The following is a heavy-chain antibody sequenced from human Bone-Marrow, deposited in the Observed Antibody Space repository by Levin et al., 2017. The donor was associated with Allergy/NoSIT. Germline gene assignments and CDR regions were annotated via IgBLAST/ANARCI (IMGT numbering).Heavy chain of an antibody. J-gene: IGHJ4*02. V-gene: IGHV3-72*01. D-gene: IGHD6-19*01. CDR1: GFSFNDHS. CDR3: AREGDSSAYYIDFDY. CDR2: TRNKANIYTT. Sequence: HSGGSLRLSCAASGFSFNDHSMNWVRQAPGKGLEWVGRTRNKANIYTTEYAASVKGRFTISRDDSRSSLFLQMNSLQTEDTAVYYCAREGDSSAYYIDFDYWGQGTLVTVSS.